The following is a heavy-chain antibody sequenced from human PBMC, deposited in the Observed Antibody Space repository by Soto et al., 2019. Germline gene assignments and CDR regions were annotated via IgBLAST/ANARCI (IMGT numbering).Heavy chain of an antibody. D-gene: IGHD3-10*01. CDR1: GFTFSNYI. CDR2: ILHDGNNK. Sequence: QVQLVESGGGVVQPGRSLRLSCAASGFTFSNYIVHWVRQAPGKGLEWVAMILHDGNNKYYADSVKGRFTISRDNSKNTLYLQMNSLRTEDTAIYYCARDDEDGSYCDLGYWGQGTLVTVSS. CDR3: ARDDEDGSYCDLGY. V-gene: IGHV3-30-3*01. J-gene: IGHJ4*02.